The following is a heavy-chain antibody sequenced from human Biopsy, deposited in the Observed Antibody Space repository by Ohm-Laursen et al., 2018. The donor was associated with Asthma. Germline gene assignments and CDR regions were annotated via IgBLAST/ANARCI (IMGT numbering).Heavy chain of an antibody. V-gene: IGHV4-61*01. CDR3: ARVPTSLQYFDL. Sequence: SHTLSFTCTVSGVSVSSGSYYWSGIRQPPGKGLAWVSYISYSGSTDYNPSLKSRLTISMDTSKNQFTLKLSSVTAADTAVYYCARVPTSLQYFDLWGRGTLVTVSS. CDR2: ISYSGST. J-gene: IGHJ2*01. CDR1: GVSVSSGSYY.